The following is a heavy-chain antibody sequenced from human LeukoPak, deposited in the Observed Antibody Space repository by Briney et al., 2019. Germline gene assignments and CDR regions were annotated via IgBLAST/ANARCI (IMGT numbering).Heavy chain of an antibody. V-gene: IGHV1-69*01. Sequence: GGSLRLSCAASGFTFSSYAISWVRQAPGQGLEWMGGIIPIFGTANYAQKFQGRVTITADESTSTAYMELSSLRSEDTAVYYCATPKAFGDFYYDSSGYYFGSPYYYYYGMDVWGQGTTVTVSS. CDR3: ATPKAFGDFYYDSSGYYFGSPYYYYYGMDV. D-gene: IGHD3-22*01. CDR2: IIPIFGTA. J-gene: IGHJ6*02. CDR1: GFTFSSYA.